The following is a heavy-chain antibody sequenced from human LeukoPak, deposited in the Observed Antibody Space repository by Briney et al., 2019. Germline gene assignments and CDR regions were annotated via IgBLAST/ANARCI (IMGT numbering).Heavy chain of an antibody. Sequence: SETLSLTCIVSNVSISSKSYYWGWIRQSPGKGLEWIGSIYYSGTTYYNPSLKSRVTISVDTSKNQFSLDLTSVTAADTAVYYCATSGDILTGYQKVTLAYWGQGTLVSVSS. CDR2: IYYSGTT. CDR1: NVSISSKSYY. CDR3: ATSGDILTGYQKVTLAY. D-gene: IGHD3-9*01. J-gene: IGHJ4*02. V-gene: IGHV4-39*01.